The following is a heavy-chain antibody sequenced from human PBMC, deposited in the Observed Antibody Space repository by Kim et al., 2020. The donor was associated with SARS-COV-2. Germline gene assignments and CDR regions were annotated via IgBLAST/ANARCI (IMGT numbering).Heavy chain of an antibody. D-gene: IGHD3-9*01. V-gene: IGHV1-46*01. CDR2: INPSGGST. Sequence: ASVKVSCKASGYTFTSYYMHWVRQAPGQGLEWMGIINPSGGSTSYAQKFQGRVTMTRDTSTSTVYMELSSLRSEDTAVYYCAREDILTGYFVYGMDVWGQGTTVTVS. CDR1: GYTFTSYY. J-gene: IGHJ6*02. CDR3: AREDILTGYFVYGMDV.